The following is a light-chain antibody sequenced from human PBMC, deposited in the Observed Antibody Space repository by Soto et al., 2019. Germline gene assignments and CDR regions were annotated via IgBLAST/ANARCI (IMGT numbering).Light chain of an antibody. V-gene: IGLV2-14*01. CDR1: RSDVGGYNY. Sequence: SVWTQTAYVSGSPGQSITISCTGTRSDVGGYNYVSWYQQHPGKAPKLMIYAVTDRPSGVSSRFSGSKSGNTASLTISGLQAEDEADYYCSSYTSSSPLFGAGTKFTVL. J-gene: IGLJ1*01. CDR2: AVT. CDR3: SSYTSSSPL.